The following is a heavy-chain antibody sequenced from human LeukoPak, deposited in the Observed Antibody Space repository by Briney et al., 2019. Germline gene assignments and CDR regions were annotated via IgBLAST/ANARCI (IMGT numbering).Heavy chain of an antibody. CDR2: INSCSSYI. CDR1: GFTFSSYS. J-gene: IGHJ4*02. Sequence: PGGSLRLSCAASGFTFSSYSMNWVRQAPGKGLEWVSSINSCSSYIYYADSVKGRFTISRDNAKNSLYLQMNSLRAEDTAVYYCARVVVPAATDYWGQGTLVTVSS. D-gene: IGHD2-2*01. CDR3: ARVVVPAATDY. V-gene: IGHV3-21*01.